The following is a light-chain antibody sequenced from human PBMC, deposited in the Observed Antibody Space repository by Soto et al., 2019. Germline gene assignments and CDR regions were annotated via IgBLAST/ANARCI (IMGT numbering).Light chain of an antibody. CDR1: QSISSW. CDR3: LQLDSYPRT. Sequence: IQMTQSPSTLSGSVGDRVTITCRASQSISSWLAWYQQKPGKAPNLLIYEASTLQSGVPSRFSGSGSGTEFTLSVSSLQPEDFATYYCLQLDSYPRTFGQGTKVDIK. V-gene: IGKV1-5*01. J-gene: IGKJ1*01. CDR2: EAS.